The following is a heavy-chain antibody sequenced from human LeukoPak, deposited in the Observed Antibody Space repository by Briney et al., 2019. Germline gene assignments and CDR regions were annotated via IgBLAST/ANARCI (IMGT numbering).Heavy chain of an antibody. Sequence: GGSLRLSCAVSGFTFSSYAMNWVRQAPGKGLEWVSYISSSGSTIYYADSVKGRFTISRDNAKNSLYLQMNSLRAEDTAVYYCARDGVFGGYSYADYWGQGTLVTVSS. CDR3: ARDGVFGGYSYADY. D-gene: IGHD5-18*01. CDR1: GFTFSSYA. J-gene: IGHJ4*02. V-gene: IGHV3-48*03. CDR2: ISSSGSTI.